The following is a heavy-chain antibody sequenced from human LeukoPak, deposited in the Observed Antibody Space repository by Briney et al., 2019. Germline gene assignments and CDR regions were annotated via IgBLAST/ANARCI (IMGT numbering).Heavy chain of an antibody. CDR2: ISYDGSNK. CDR3: ATPVMHIVVVTAIPEYFQH. J-gene: IGHJ1*01. Sequence: PGGSLRLSCAASGFTFSSYAMHWVRQAPGKGLEWVAVISYDGSNKYYADSVEGRFTISRDNSKNTLYLQMNSLRAEDMAVYYCATPVMHIVVVTAIPEYFQHWGQGTLVTVSS. V-gene: IGHV3-30-3*01. D-gene: IGHD2-21*02. CDR1: GFTFSSYA.